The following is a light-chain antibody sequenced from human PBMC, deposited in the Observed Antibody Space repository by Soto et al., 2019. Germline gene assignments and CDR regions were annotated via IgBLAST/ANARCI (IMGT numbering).Light chain of an antibody. J-gene: IGKJ4*01. CDR3: QQTYSTLALT. CDR2: GAS. V-gene: IGKV1-39*01. CDR1: QSIDTF. Sequence: DIQLTQSPFSLAASVGDRVTVSCRSSQSIDTFLNWYRHKPGKAPELLIFGASRLHSGVPSRFSGGASGTEFTLNISSLQPEDFATYYCQQTYSTLALTFGGGTKVEI.